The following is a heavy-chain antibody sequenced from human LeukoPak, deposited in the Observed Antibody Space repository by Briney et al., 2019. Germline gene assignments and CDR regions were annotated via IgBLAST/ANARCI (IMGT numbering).Heavy chain of an antibody. CDR1: GFSFSDYY. D-gene: IGHD3-22*01. Sequence: PGGSLRLSCAASGFSFSDYYMVWIRQAPGKGPELISFIISSGSSTNYADSVRGRFTISRDNAKNSLFLQMNRLRPEDSAVYYCARADSSSWFDYWGQGTLVTVSS. J-gene: IGHJ4*02. CDR3: ARADSSSWFDY. V-gene: IGHV3-11*05. CDR2: IISSGSST.